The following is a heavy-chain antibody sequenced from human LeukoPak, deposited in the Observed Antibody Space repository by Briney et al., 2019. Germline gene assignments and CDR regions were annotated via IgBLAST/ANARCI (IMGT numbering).Heavy chain of an antibody. J-gene: IGHJ4*02. Sequence: PSETLSLTCTVSGGSISSYYWSWIRQPAGKGLEWIGRIYTSGSTNHNPSLKSRVTMSVDTSKNQFSLKLSSVTAADTAVYYCARARGSGWYPYYFDYWGQGTLVTVSS. V-gene: IGHV4-4*07. CDR3: ARARGSGWYPYYFDY. CDR1: GGSISSYY. CDR2: IYTSGST. D-gene: IGHD6-19*01.